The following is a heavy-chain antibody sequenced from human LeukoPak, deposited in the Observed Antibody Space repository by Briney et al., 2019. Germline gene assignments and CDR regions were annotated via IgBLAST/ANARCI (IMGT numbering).Heavy chain of an antibody. V-gene: IGHV4-34*01. J-gene: IGHJ3*02. CDR3: ARVGGDYDILTGYLPDAFDI. Sequence: SETLSLTCAVYGGSFSGYYWSWIRQPPGKGLEWIGEINHSGSTNYNPSLKSRVTISVDTSKNQFSLKLSSATAADTAVYYCARVGGDYDILTGYLPDAFDIWGQGTMVTVSS. CDR2: INHSGST. CDR1: GGSFSGYY. D-gene: IGHD3-9*01.